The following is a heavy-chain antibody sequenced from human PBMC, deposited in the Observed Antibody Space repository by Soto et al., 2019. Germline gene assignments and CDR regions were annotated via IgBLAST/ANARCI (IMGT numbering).Heavy chain of an antibody. CDR3: ARYYDFWSGYYAFDI. CDR2: VYSGGST. CDR1: GFSVSSNY. V-gene: IGHV3-66*01. Sequence: EVQLVESGGGLVQPGGSLRLSCSASGFSVSSNYMSWVRQPPGKGLQWVSLVYSGGSTNNADSVKDRFIISRDNSKNTLYLQMNSLRAEDTAVYYCARYYDFWSGYYAFDIWGQGTVVTVSS. J-gene: IGHJ3*02. D-gene: IGHD3-3*01.